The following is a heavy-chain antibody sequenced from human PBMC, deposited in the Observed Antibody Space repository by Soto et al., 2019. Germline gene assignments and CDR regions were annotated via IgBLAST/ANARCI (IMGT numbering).Heavy chain of an antibody. Sequence: EVQLVESGGGLVQPGESLRLTCAASGFTLSGYWMSWVRQPSGKGLEWVATVKPDGSAKFYVDSVKGRFTISRDNAQNSLFLQMNSLRAEDTAVYYCARGGGNFDQWGQGTLVTVSS. J-gene: IGHJ4*02. D-gene: IGHD3-16*01. CDR2: VKPDGSAK. CDR1: GFTLSGYW. V-gene: IGHV3-7*04. CDR3: ARGGGNFDQ.